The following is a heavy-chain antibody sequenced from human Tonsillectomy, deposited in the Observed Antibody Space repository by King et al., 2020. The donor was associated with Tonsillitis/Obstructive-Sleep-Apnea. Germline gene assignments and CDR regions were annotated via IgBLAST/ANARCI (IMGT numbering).Heavy chain of an antibody. CDR3: TTALGITMIVVVTTEDY. D-gene: IGHD3-22*01. V-gene: IGHV3-15*07. Sequence: VQLVESGGGLVKPGGSLRLSCAASGFTFSNAWMNWVRQAPGKGLEWVGRIKSKTDGGTTDYAAPGKGRFTNSRDDSKNTLYLQMNSLKTEDTAVYYCTTALGITMIVVVTTEDYWGQGTLVTVSS. CDR1: GFTFSNAW. CDR2: IKSKTDGGTT. J-gene: IGHJ4*02.